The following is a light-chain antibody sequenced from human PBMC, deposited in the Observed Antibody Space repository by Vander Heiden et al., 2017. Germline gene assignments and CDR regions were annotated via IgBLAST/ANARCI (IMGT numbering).Light chain of an antibody. CDR3: SSYTSSSTLYV. V-gene: IGLV2-14*01. CDR1: SSDVGGYNY. CDR2: EVS. Sequence: HSALTQPASVSRSPGQSITISCTGTSSDVGGYNYVSWYQQHPGKAPKLMIYEVSNRPSGVSNRFSGSKSGNTASLTISGLQAEDEADYYCSSYTSSSTLYVFGTGTKVTVL. J-gene: IGLJ1*01.